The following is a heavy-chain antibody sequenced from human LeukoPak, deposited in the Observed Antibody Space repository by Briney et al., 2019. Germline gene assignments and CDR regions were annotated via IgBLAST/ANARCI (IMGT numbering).Heavy chain of an antibody. Sequence: GGSLRLSCAASGFTFSSYWMSRVRQAPGEGLEWVSVIYSDGSTYYADSVKGRFTISRDNSKNTLYLQMNSLRVDDTALYYCAREAGAGPFDCWGPGTLVTVSS. CDR1: GFTFSSYW. CDR2: IYSDGST. J-gene: IGHJ4*02. V-gene: IGHV3-66*01. D-gene: IGHD6-13*01. CDR3: AREAGAGPFDC.